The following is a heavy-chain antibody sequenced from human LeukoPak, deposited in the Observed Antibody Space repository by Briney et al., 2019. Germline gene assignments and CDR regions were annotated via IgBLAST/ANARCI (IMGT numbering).Heavy chain of an antibody. CDR2: ISGSGGST. Sequence: PGGSLRLSCAASGFTFSSYSMNWVRQAPGKGLEWVSAISGSGGSTYYADSVKGRFTISRDNSKNTLYLQMNSLRAEDTAVYYCAKDRQLWLYDYYYYYMDVWGKGTTVTVSS. CDR3: AKDRQLWLYDYYYYYMDV. CDR1: GFTFSSYS. J-gene: IGHJ6*03. V-gene: IGHV3-23*01. D-gene: IGHD5-18*01.